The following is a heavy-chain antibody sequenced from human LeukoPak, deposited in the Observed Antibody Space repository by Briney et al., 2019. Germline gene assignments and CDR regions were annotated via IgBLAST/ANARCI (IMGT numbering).Heavy chain of an antibody. CDR2: INHSGST. J-gene: IGHJ4*02. D-gene: IGHD3-9*01. CDR1: GGSFSGYY. V-gene: IGHV4-34*01. CDR3: ARGSLPALVYDILTGYYNRGYYFDY. Sequence: SETLSLTCAVYGGSFSGYYWSWIRQPPGKGLEWIGEINHSGSTYYNPSLKSRVTISVDTSKNQFSLKLSSVTAADTAVYYCARGSLPALVYDILTGYYNRGYYFDYWGQGTLVTVSS.